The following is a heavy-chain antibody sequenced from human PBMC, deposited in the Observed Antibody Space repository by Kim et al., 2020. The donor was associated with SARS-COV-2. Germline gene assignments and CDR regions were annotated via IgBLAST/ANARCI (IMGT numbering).Heavy chain of an antibody. CDR2: IWYDGSNK. Sequence: GGSLRLSCAASGFTFSSYGMHWVRQAPGKGLEWVAVIWYDGSNKYYADSVKGRFTISRDNSKNTLYLQMNSLRAEDTAVYYRARESVNYDSSGYSAGFDYWGQGTLVTVSS. V-gene: IGHV3-33*01. D-gene: IGHD3-22*01. J-gene: IGHJ4*02. CDR1: GFTFSSYG. CDR3: ARESVNYDSSGYSAGFDY.